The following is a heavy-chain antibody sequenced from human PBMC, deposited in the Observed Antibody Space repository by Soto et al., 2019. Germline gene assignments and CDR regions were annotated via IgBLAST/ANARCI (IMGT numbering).Heavy chain of an antibody. J-gene: IGHJ4*02. D-gene: IGHD6-13*01. V-gene: IGHV3-30-3*01. CDR1: GFTFSSYA. CDR3: AREIAAVIDY. Sequence: QVQLVESGGGVVQPGRSLRLSCAASGFTFSSYAMHWVRQAPGKGLEWVAVISYDGSNKYYADSVKGRFTISRDNSKNTLYLQMNSLRAEDTAGYYCAREIAAVIDYWDQGTLVTVSS. CDR2: ISYDGSNK.